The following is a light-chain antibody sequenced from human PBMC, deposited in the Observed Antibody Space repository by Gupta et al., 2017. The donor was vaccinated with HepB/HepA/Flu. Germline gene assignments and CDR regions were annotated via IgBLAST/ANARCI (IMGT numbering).Light chain of an antibody. CDR1: QSVSNY. CDR2: DAS. V-gene: IGKV3-11*01. CDR3: QQRTNCPLT. J-gene: IGKJ3*01. Sequence: EIVLTQSPYTLSLSPGERATLSCRASQSVSNYLAWYQQKPGQAPRLLIYDASNRSNGIPARFSGSGSGTDFALTISIRETEDFAVYYCQQRTNCPLTFGRGTNVDIK.